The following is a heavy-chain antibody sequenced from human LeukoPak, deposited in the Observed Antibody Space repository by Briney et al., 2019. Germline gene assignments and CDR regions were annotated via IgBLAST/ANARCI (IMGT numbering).Heavy chain of an antibody. J-gene: IGHJ4*02. D-gene: IGHD3-9*01. CDR2: ISWNSGSI. CDR3: AKDSVDILSGPEC. Sequence: GRSLRLSCAASGFTFDDYCMTWVRQAPGKGLEWVSGISWNSGSIDYADSVKGRFTISRDNAKNSLYLQMNSLRAEDTAVYYCAKDSVDILSGPECWGKGALVTVSS. V-gene: IGHV3-9*01. CDR1: GFTFDDYC.